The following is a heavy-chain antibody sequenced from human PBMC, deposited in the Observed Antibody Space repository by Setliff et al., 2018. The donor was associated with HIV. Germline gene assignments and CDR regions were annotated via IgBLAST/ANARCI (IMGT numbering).Heavy chain of an antibody. CDR2: LYTNGRT. Sequence: PSETLSLTCTVSGDSISRDFYYWNWIRQPAGKGLEWIGHLYTNGRTHYNPSLKSRVTISMDTSKNQFSLKLSSVTAADTAVYYCARNDAFDIWGQGTLVTVSS. V-gene: IGHV4-61*09. CDR1: GDSISRDFYY. CDR3: ARNDAFDI. J-gene: IGHJ3*02.